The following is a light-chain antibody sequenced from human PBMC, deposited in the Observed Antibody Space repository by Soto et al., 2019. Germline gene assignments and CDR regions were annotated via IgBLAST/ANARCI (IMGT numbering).Light chain of an antibody. Sequence: EIVMTQSPATLSVSPGERATLSCRASQSVSSNLAWYQQKPGQAPRLLIYGASNRATGIPARFSGSGSGTEFTLTISSLQSEDFAVYYCQQYNNWRWTFGQGTKVEIK. V-gene: IGKV3-15*01. CDR3: QQYNNWRWT. CDR2: GAS. J-gene: IGKJ1*01. CDR1: QSVSSN.